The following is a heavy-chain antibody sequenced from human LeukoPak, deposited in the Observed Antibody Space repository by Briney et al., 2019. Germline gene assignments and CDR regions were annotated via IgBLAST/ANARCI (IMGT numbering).Heavy chain of an antibody. CDR1: GFTFDDYA. J-gene: IGHJ6*02. CDR2: ISWDGGST. Sequence: GGSLRLSCAASGFTFDDYAMHWVRQAPGKGLEWVSLISWDGGSTYYADSVKGRFTISRDNSKNSLYLQMNSLRAEDTALYYCAKDRSSSWYFYYYGMDVWGQGTTVTVSS. CDR3: AKDRSSSWYFYYYGMDV. V-gene: IGHV3-43D*03. D-gene: IGHD6-13*01.